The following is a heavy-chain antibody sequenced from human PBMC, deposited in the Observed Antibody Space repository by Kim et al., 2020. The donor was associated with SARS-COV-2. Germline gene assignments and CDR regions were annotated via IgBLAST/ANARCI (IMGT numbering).Heavy chain of an antibody. CDR1: GYSFTSYW. CDR2: IDPSDSYT. Sequence: GESLKISCKGSGYSFTSYWISWVRQMPGKGLEWMGRIDPSDSYTNYSPSFQGHVTIPADKSISTAYLQWSSLKASDTAMYYCARRGKVLLWFGGLLASDPRDYYYGMDVWGQGTTVTVSS. J-gene: IGHJ6*02. D-gene: IGHD3-10*01. V-gene: IGHV5-10-1*01. CDR3: ARRGKVLLWFGGLLASDPRDYYYGMDV.